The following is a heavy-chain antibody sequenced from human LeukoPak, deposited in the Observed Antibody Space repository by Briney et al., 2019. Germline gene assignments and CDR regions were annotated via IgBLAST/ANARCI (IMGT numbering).Heavy chain of an antibody. CDR1: GGSFSGYY. V-gene: IGHV4-34*01. CDR2: INHSGST. J-gene: IGHJ4*02. Sequence: SETLSLTCAVYGGSFSGYYWSWIRQPPGKGLEWIGEINHSGSTNYNPSLKSRVTISVDTSKNQLSLKLSSVTAADTAVYYCARGLDYDYVWGSYRYTSFDYWGQGTLVTVSS. CDR3: ARGLDYDYVWGSYRYTSFDY. D-gene: IGHD3-16*02.